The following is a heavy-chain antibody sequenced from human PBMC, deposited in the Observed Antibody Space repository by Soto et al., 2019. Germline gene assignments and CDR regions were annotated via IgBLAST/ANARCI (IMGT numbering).Heavy chain of an antibody. CDR2: IYWDDDR. CDR3: AHRTTTVTWWFDP. V-gene: IGHV2-5*02. D-gene: IGHD4-17*01. CDR1: GSSLSTTPVG. J-gene: IGHJ5*02. Sequence: SGPTLVNPTQTLTLTCSCSGSSLSTTPVGVGWIRQPPGKALEWLALIYWDDDRRYIPSLKNRLTITKDTSKNQVVLTMTNMDPADTATYFCAHRTTTVTWWFDPWGQGTLVTVSS.